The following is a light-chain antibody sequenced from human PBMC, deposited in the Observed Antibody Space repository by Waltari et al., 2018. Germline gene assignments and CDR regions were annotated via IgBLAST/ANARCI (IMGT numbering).Light chain of an antibody. CDR3: QQYYTTPPT. J-gene: IGKJ3*01. CDR2: WAS. Sequence: DIVMTQSPDSLAVSLGERATINCKSSQSVLYRSNNKNFLALYQQRPGQSPKLLIYWASTRECGVPDRFSGSGSGTDFTLTISSLQAEDVAVYYCQQYYTTPPTFGPGTKVDIK. CDR1: QSVLYRSNNKNF. V-gene: IGKV4-1*01.